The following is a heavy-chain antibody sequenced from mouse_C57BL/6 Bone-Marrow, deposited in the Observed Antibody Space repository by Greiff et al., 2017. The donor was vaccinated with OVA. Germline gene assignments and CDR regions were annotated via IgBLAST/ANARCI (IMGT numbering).Heavy chain of an antibody. J-gene: IGHJ3*01. V-gene: IGHV1-78*01. CDR2: IYPRDGST. D-gene: IGHD2-1*01. Sequence: QVQLQQSDAELVKPGASVKISCKVSGYTFTDHTIHWMKQRPEQGLAWIGYIYPRDGSTKYNEKFKGKATLTADKASSTAYMQLNSLTSEDSAIYFCVRERIYYGNYFAYWGQGTLVTVSA. CDR3: VRERIYYGNYFAY. CDR1: GYTFTDHT.